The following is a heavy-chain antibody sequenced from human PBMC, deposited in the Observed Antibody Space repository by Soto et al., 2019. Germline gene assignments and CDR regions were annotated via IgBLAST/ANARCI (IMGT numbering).Heavy chain of an antibody. Sequence: EVQLVESGGSVVQPGGSLRLSGAASGFTFSSYNMNWVRQAPGKGLEWVSYISSTSSTIYYADSVKGRFTISRDNAKNSLYLQMNSLRDEVTAVYYCARAQGYCSGGSCYFPDYWGPGTLVTVSS. V-gene: IGHV3-48*02. J-gene: IGHJ4*02. CDR2: ISSTSSTI. CDR1: GFTFSSYN. CDR3: ARAQGYCSGGSCYFPDY. D-gene: IGHD2-15*01.